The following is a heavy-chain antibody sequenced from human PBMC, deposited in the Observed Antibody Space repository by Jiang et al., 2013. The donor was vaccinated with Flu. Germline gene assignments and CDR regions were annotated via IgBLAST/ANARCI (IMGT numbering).Heavy chain of an antibody. CDR3: AREGSSGWYSGWFDP. D-gene: IGHD6-19*01. J-gene: IGHJ5*02. Sequence: KVSCKASGYTFTSYAMNWVRQAPGQGLEWMGWINTNTGNPTYAQGFTGRFVFSLDTSVSTAYLQISSLKAEDTAVYYCAREGSSGWYSGWFDPWGQGTLVTVSS. CDR2: INTNTGNP. V-gene: IGHV7-4-1*02. CDR1: GYTFTSYA.